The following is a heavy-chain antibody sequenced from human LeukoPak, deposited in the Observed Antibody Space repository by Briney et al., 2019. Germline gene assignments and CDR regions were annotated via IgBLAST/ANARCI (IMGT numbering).Heavy chain of an antibody. J-gene: IGHJ6*03. V-gene: IGHV1-24*01. Sequence: ASVKVSCKVSGYTLTELSMHWVRQAPGKGLEWMGGFDPEDGETIYAQKFQGRVTMTEDTSTDTAYMELRSLRSDDTAVYYCARGSGRPNSYYYYMDVWGKGTTVTISS. D-gene: IGHD3-10*01. CDR1: GYTLTELS. CDR2: FDPEDGET. CDR3: ARGSGRPNSYYYYMDV.